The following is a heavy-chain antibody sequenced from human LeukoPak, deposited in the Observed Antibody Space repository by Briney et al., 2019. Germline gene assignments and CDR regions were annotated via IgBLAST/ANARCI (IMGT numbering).Heavy chain of an antibody. J-gene: IGHJ4*02. D-gene: IGHD6-13*01. CDR1: GFTFDDYA. Sequence: GGSLRLSCAASGFTFDDYAMHWVRQAPGKGLEWVSGISWNSGSIGYADSVKGRFTISRDNAKNSLYLQMNSLRAEDMALYYCAKVNSSSWSFDYRGQGTLVTVSS. CDR3: AKVNSSSWSFDY. CDR2: ISWNSGSI. V-gene: IGHV3-9*03.